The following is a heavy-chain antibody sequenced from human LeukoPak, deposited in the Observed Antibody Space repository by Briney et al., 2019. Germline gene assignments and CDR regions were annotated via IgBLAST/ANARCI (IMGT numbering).Heavy chain of an antibody. J-gene: IGHJ4*02. CDR2: IYYSGST. V-gene: IGHV4-61*03. CDR1: GGXVSSNIYY. D-gene: IGHD3-10*01. CDR3: ARAKVGGNYYFDY. Sequence: PSETLSLTCTVSGGXVSSNIYYWSWIRQPPGKGLDWIGYIYYSGSTNSNPSLKSRVTISVDTSKNHFSLKLSSVTAADTAVYYCARAKVGGNYYFDYWGQGTLVTVSS.